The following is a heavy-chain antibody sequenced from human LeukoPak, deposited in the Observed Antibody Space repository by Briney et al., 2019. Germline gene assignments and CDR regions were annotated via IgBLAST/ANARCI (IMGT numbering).Heavy chain of an antibody. CDR3: VRVVTTGSGWYHFDT. Sequence: PGGSLTLSCAGAGFSIIDHHMDWLRQAPGEGLEWIGRSSSTKPNICPTHYAASVRYRFTISKDDSQNSLYLLFNSLKPEDTAVYFCVRVVTTGSGWYHFDTWGLGTLVTVSS. V-gene: IGHV3-72*01. CDR1: GFSIIDHH. D-gene: IGHD6-13*01. J-gene: IGHJ4*02. CDR2: SSSTKPNICPT.